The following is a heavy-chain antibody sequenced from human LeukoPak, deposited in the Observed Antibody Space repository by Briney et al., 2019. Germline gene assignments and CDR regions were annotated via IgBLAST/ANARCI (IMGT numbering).Heavy chain of an antibody. CDR3: ARHDPYYDILTGLYYYGMDV. CDR2: IYTSGST. D-gene: IGHD3-9*01. J-gene: IGHJ6*02. V-gene: IGHV4-61*02. Sequence: SETLSLTCTVSGGSISSGSYYWSWIRQPAGKGLEWIGRIYTSGSTNYNPSLKSRVTTSVDTSKNQFSLKLSSATAADTAVYYCARHDPYYDILTGLYYYGMDVWGQGTTVTVSS. CDR1: GGSISSGSYY.